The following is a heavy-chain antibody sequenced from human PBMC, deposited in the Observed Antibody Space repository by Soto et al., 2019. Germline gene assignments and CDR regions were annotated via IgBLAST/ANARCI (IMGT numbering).Heavy chain of an antibody. D-gene: IGHD2-21*01. CDR2: ISYDGSNK. CDR1: GFTFSSYA. V-gene: IGHV3-30-3*01. CDR3: AKVSTVVNPYFDY. J-gene: IGHJ4*02. Sequence: PGGSLRLSCAASGFTFSSYAMHWVRQAPGKGLEWVAVISYDGSNKYYADSVKGRFTISRDNSKNTLYLQMNSLRAEDTAVYYCAKVSTVVNPYFDYWGQGTLVTVSS.